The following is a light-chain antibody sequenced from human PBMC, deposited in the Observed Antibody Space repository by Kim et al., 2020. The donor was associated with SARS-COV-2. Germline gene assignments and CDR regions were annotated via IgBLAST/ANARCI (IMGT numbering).Light chain of an antibody. CDR2: DVV. V-gene: IGLV2-14*03. CDR1: RSYLVGFNY. Sequence: GQSITISCTGSRSYLVGFNYVTWYQQHRDKAPKLIIYDVVHRPSGVSSRFSGSKSGYTASLSISGLEADDEAIYYCSSYTSSTTIVFGGGTQLTVL. CDR3: SSYTSSTTIV. J-gene: IGLJ2*01.